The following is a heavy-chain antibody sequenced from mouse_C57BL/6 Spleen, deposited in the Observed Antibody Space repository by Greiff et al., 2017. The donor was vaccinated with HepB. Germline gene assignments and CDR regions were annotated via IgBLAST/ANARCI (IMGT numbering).Heavy chain of an antibody. J-gene: IGHJ4*01. Sequence: VQLQQSGTVLARPGASVKMSCKTSGYTFTSYWMHWVKQRPGQGLEWIGAIYPGNSDTSYNQKFKGKAKLTAVTSASTAYMELSSLTNEDSAVYYCTRAPGTGYAMDYWGQGTSVTVSS. CDR2: IYPGNSDT. D-gene: IGHD4-1*01. V-gene: IGHV1-5*01. CDR1: GYTFTSYW. CDR3: TRAPGTGYAMDY.